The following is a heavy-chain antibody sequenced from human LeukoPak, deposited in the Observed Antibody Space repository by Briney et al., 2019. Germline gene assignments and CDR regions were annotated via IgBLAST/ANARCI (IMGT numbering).Heavy chain of an antibody. CDR3: AIAAATGYYYYYGMDV. CDR2: INPSGGST. CDR1: GYTFTSYY. J-gene: IGHJ6*02. Sequence: ASVKVSCKASGYTFTSYYMHWVRQAPGQGLGWMGIINPSGGSTSYAQEFQGRVTMTRDTSTSTVYMELSSLRSEDTAVYYCAIAAATGYYYYYGMDVWGQGTTVTVSS. D-gene: IGHD6-13*01. V-gene: IGHV1-46*03.